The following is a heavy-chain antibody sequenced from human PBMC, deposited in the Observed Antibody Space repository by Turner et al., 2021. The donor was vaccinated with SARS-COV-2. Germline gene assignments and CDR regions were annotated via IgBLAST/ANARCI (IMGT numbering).Heavy chain of an antibody. Sequence: EVQLVESGGGLVQPGGSLRLSCTTPGFFFESYWMSWVRQAPGKGLEWVANIQQDGGEMNYVDSVKGRFNISRDNGRNSLYLQMNSLRADDTAVYYCAKDRHTGIVGATSFDYWGQGTLVTVSS. D-gene: IGHD1-26*01. J-gene: IGHJ4*02. CDR3: AKDRHTGIVGATSFDY. V-gene: IGHV3-7*03. CDR2: IQQDGGEM. CDR1: GFFFESYW.